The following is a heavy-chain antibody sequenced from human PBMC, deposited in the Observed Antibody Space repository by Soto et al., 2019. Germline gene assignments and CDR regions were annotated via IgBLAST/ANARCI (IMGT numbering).Heavy chain of an antibody. V-gene: IGHV3-74*03. Sequence: GGSLRLSCAASGFSFSNRWMHWVRQVPGKGLVWVSHINSGGSTTTYADSVKGRFTISRDNARNTVYLQMNSLRAEDTAVYCCARDDSYALDVWGQGTTVTVSS. CDR1: GFSFSNRW. J-gene: IGHJ6*02. D-gene: IGHD3-3*01. CDR2: INSGGSTT. CDR3: ARDDSYALDV.